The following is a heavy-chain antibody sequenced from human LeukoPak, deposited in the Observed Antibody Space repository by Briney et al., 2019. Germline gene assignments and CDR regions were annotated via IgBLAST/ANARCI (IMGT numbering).Heavy chain of an antibody. J-gene: IGHJ5*01. V-gene: IGHV3-74*03. CDR1: GFTFSTYW. CDR3: ARGYSRSWFHP. Sequence: PGGSLRLSCAASGFTFSTYWMNWVRQAPGKGLVWVSRINTDGSITTYADSVEGRFSGSRDNAKNTLYLQMNSLRVEDTGVYYCARGYSRSWFHPWGQGTLVTVSS. D-gene: IGHD1-14*01. CDR2: INTDGSIT.